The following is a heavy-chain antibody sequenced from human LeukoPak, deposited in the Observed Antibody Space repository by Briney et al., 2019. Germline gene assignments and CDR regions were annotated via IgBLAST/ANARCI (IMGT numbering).Heavy chain of an antibody. CDR1: GFTFTNSW. Sequence: GGSLRLSCAASGFTFTNSWMHWVRHAPGKGLVWVSRIYSDGSITSYADSVKGRFTISRDNGRNTLYLQMNSLRAEDTAVYYCAREYYYGMDVWGQGTTVTVSS. CDR2: IYSDGSIT. CDR3: AREYYYGMDV. V-gene: IGHV3-74*01. J-gene: IGHJ6*02.